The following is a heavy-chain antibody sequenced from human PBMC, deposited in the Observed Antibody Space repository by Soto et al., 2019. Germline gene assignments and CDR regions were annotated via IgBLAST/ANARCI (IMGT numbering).Heavy chain of an antibody. CDR3: ARPRGHSGSYRGDWYCDL. Sequence: QMQLQQSGAGPLKPSETLSLSCLVQGGSTPGYWWTWIRQSPGKVLEWIGEVQHTGNANYNPSLKGRVTMSVDTSKNHLSLTLTSGTAADTAVYYCARPRGHSGSYRGDWYCDLWGRGTLVTVSS. V-gene: IGHV4-34*01. D-gene: IGHD1-26*01. J-gene: IGHJ2*01. CDR1: GGSTPGYW. CDR2: VQHTGNA.